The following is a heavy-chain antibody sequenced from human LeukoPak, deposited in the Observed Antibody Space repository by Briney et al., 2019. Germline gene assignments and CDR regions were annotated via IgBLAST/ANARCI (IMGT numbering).Heavy chain of an antibody. CDR2: IYPGDSDT. CDR1: GYSFTSYW. V-gene: IGHV5-51*01. CDR3: ASTFVVVPAATPSHFDY. Sequence: GESLKISCKGSGYSFTSYWIGWVRQMPGKGLEWMGIIYPGDSDTRYSPSFQGQVTISADKSISTAYLQWSSLKASDTAMYYCASTFVVVPAATPSHFDYWGQGTLVTVSS. D-gene: IGHD2-2*01. J-gene: IGHJ4*02.